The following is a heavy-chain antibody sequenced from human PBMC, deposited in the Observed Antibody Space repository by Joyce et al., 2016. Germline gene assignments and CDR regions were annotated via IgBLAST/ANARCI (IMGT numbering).Heavy chain of an antibody. CDR2: IIPCFGAA. J-gene: IGHJ6*02. D-gene: IGHD1-14*01. Sequence: QVLLVQSGATVKRPGSSLRVSCKSSGGAFSNFTVNWERQAPGQRLEWMGGIIPCFGAAKYAEHFQGRVTLTADLSTRTAYMELSSLTSADTAVYYCARGGTSSDHYFFYTLDVWGPGTTVIVSS. CDR3: ARGGTSSDHYFFYTLDV. V-gene: IGHV1-69*12. CDR1: GGAFSNFT.